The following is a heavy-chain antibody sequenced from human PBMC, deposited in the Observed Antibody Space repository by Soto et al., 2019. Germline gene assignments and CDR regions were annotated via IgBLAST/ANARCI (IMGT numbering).Heavy chain of an antibody. Sequence: GGSLRLSCTASGFTFGDYAMSWVRQAPGKGLEWVGFIRSRAYGGTTEYAASVKGRFTISRDDSKSIAYLQMNSLKTEDTAVYYCTRPRYNWNYGAFDIWGQGTMVTVSS. V-gene: IGHV3-49*04. CDR2: IRSRAYGGTT. J-gene: IGHJ3*02. CDR3: TRPRYNWNYGAFDI. CDR1: GFTFGDYA. D-gene: IGHD1-7*01.